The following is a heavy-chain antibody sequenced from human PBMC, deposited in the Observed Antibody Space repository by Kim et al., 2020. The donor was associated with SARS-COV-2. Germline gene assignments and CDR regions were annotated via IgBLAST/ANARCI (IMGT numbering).Heavy chain of an antibody. CDR3: ARDSRLAYCGGDCYSEDLFDY. D-gene: IGHD2-21*01. V-gene: IGHV4-30-2*05. Sequence: KSRVTISVDTAKNQFSLKLSSVTAADTAVYYCARDSRLAYCGGDCYSEDLFDYWGQGTLVTVSS. J-gene: IGHJ4*02.